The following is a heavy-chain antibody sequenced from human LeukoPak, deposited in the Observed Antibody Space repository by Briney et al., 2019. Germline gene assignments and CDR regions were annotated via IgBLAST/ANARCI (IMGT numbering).Heavy chain of an antibody. CDR1: RYSISSGYF. V-gene: IGHV4-38-2*02. Sequence: SQTLSLTCNVSRYSISSGYFWAWIRQPPGKGLEWIGSIYHSGTPYFNPSLRSRVTILVDTSKNQFSLNLRSVTAADTAVYYCARDFEIGPDYSDTSGFDYWGQGTLVTVSS. J-gene: IGHJ4*02. D-gene: IGHD3-22*01. CDR3: ARDFEIGPDYSDTSGFDY. CDR2: IYHSGTP.